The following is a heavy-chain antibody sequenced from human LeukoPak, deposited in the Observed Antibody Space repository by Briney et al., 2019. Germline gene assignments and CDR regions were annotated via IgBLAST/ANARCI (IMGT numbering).Heavy chain of an antibody. D-gene: IGHD2-21*02. Sequence: GSLRLSCAASGFTFSTYWMNWYRQAPGKGLEWVGNINQDASEINYVDSVRGRFTISRDNAKNSLHLQMNSLRAEDTAVYYCATDRDNSDWQKRFDSWGRGTLVTVTP. CDR3: ATDRDNSDWQKRFDS. J-gene: IGHJ4*02. V-gene: IGHV3-7*01. CDR2: INQDASEI. CDR1: GFTFSTYW.